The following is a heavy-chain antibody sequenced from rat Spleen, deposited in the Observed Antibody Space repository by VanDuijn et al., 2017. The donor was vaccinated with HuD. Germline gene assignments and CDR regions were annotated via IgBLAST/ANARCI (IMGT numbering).Heavy chain of an antibody. V-gene: IGHV1-43*01. CDR1: GYTFTSYY. D-gene: IGHD1-6*01. J-gene: IGHJ2*01. CDR3: ARWEDVYYY. CDR2: INTGSGGT. Sequence: QVQLQQSGAELVKPGTSVKLSCKASGYTFTSYYISWIKQTTGQGLEYIGYINTGSGGTNYIEKFKGKATLTVDKSSSTAFMQLSSLTPDDSAVYYCARWEDVYYYWGQGVMVTVSS.